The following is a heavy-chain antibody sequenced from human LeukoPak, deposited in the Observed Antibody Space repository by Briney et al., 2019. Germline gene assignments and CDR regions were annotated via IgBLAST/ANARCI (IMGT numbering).Heavy chain of an antibody. Sequence: ASVKVSCKASGYTFTGYYMHWVRQAPGQGLEWMGWINPNSGGTNYAQEFQGRVTMTRDTSISTAYMELSRLRSGDTAVYYCARVRLSNNWFDPWGQGTLVTVSS. D-gene: IGHD3-16*02. J-gene: IGHJ5*02. CDR1: GYTFTGYY. CDR3: ARVRLSNNWFDP. V-gene: IGHV1-2*02. CDR2: INPNSGGT.